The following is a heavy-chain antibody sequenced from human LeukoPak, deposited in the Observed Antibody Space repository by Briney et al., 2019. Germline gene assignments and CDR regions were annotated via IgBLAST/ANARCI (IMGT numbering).Heavy chain of an antibody. V-gene: IGHV3-23*01. CDR1: GFTFSSYA. J-gene: IGHJ1*01. CDR2: ISGSGGST. Sequence: GGSLRLSCAASGFTFSSYAMNWVRQAPGKGLEWVSGISGSGGSTYYADSVKGRFTISRDNSKNTLYLQMNSLRAEDTAVYYCAKDRAAEYFQHWGQGTLVTVSS. CDR3: AKDRAAEYFQH.